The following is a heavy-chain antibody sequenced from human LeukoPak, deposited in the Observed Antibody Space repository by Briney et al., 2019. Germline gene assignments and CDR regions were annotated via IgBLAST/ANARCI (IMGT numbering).Heavy chain of an antibody. D-gene: IGHD3-22*01. J-gene: IGHJ4*02. CDR1: GFTFSSYA. Sequence: GGSLRLSCAASGFTFSSYAMSWVRQAPGKGLEWVSAISGSGGSTYYADSVKGRSTISRDNSKNTLYLQMNSLRAEDTAVYYCAKEGQGGIYYYDSSGYYPHYFDYWGQGTLVTVSS. CDR3: AKEGQGGIYYYDSSGYYPHYFDY. V-gene: IGHV3-23*01. CDR2: ISGSGGST.